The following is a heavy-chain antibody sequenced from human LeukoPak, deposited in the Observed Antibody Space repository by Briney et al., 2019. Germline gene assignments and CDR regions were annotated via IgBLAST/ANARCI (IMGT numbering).Heavy chain of an antibody. D-gene: IGHD2-15*01. CDR2: ISGSGSNT. CDR3: ARVDCSGGSCYFDY. Sequence: GGSLRLSCAASGFAFPNYAMSWVRQAPGKGLEWVSAISGSGSNTYYADSVKGRFTISRDNSKNTLCLQMNSLRAEDTAVYYCARVDCSGGSCYFDYWGQGTLVTVSS. CDR1: GFAFPNYA. J-gene: IGHJ4*02. V-gene: IGHV3-23*01.